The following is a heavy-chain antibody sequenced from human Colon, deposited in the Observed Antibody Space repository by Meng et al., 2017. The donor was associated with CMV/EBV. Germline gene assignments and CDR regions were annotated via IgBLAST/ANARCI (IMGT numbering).Heavy chain of an antibody. J-gene: IGHJ4*02. Sequence: GGSLRLSCATSGFDFRHAWMSWLRQAPGKGPEWVGRIKSDETTAYAAPVQGRFTISRDISTNTLYLQLNSLNSEDAAVYYCATSPLEWDFWSDYFYFDNWGQGALVTVSS. CDR3: ATSPLEWDFWSDYFYFDN. CDR2: IKSDETT. V-gene: IGHV3-15*01. D-gene: IGHD3-3*01. CDR1: GFDFRHAW.